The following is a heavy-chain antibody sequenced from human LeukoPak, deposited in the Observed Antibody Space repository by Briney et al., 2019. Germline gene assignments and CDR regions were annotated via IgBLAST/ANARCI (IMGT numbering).Heavy chain of an antibody. J-gene: IGHJ4*02. CDR1: GYTFTNYY. CDR2: INRSGGST. Sequence: ASVKVSCKASGYTFTNYYMHWVRQAPGQRREWMGVINRSGGSTSYAQKFQRRVTMTRDTSTSTVYLELSSLRSEDTAVYYCARGCVGRRWPYFDYCGQGTLVTVSS. V-gene: IGHV1-46*01. CDR3: ARGCVGRRWPYFDY. D-gene: IGHD4-23*01.